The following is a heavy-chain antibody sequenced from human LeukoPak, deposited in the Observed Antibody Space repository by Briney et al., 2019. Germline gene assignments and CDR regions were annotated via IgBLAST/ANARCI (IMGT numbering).Heavy chain of an antibody. V-gene: IGHV4-59*01. Sequence: PSETLSLTCTVSGASISSYYWSWIRQPPGKGLEWIGYIYDSGSTNYNPSLKSRVTISVDKSKNQFSLKLSSVTAADTAVYYCARNDPGYKSNRYPLRGMDVWGQGTTVTVSS. J-gene: IGHJ6*02. CDR1: GASISSYY. CDR3: ARNDPGYKSNRYPLRGMDV. D-gene: IGHD6-13*01. CDR2: IYDSGST.